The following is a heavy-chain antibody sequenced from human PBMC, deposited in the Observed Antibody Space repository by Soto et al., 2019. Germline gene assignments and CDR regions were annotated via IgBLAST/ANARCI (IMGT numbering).Heavy chain of an antibody. V-gene: IGHV1-69*04. CDR3: AKDYSSGYEPNWFDP. CDR2: IIPILGIA. D-gene: IGHD5-12*01. J-gene: IGHJ5*02. CDR1: GGTFSSYT. Sequence: EASVKVSCKASGGTFSSYTISWVRQAPGQGLEWMGRIIPILGIANYAQKFQGRVTITADKSTSTAYMELSSLRSEDTAVYYCAKDYSSGYEPNWFDPWGQGTLVTVSS.